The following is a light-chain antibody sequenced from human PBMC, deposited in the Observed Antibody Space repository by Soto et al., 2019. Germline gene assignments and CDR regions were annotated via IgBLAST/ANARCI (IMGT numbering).Light chain of an antibody. CDR1: SGDVGGYNY. CDR3: CSYAGTYTLYV. V-gene: IGLV2-11*01. Sequence: QSALTQPRSVSGSPGQSVTISCTGTSGDVGGYNYVSWYQQHPGKAPKLMIYDVSQRASGVPDRFSGSKSGNTASLTISGLQADDEADYYCCSYAGTYTLYVFGTGTKLTVL. J-gene: IGLJ1*01. CDR2: DVS.